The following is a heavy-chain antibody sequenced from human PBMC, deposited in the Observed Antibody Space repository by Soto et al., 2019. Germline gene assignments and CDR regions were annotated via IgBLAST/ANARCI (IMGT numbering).Heavy chain of an antibody. V-gene: IGHV3-30*18. CDR3: AKDVRYCSSTSCDGYYYYYYGMDV. D-gene: IGHD2-2*01. Sequence: QVQLVESGGGVVQPGRSLRLSCAASGFTFSSYGMHWVRQAPGKGLEWVAVISYDGSNKYYADSVKGRVTISRDNAKHTLYRQMNSLRAEGTAEYYCAKDVRYCSSTSCDGYYYYYYGMDVLGQGTTVTVSS. CDR1: GFTFSSYG. J-gene: IGHJ6*02. CDR2: ISYDGSNK.